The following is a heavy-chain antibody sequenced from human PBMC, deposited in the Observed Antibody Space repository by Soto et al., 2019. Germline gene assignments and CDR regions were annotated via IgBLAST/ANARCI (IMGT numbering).Heavy chain of an antibody. CDR2: INPSGGT. CDR3: ARGEAYSNYPAR. J-gene: IGHJ4*02. Sequence: PSETLSLTCGVDGGTLSGYYWTWIRQPPGKGLEWIGEINPSGGTKYNPSLKSRVSISVDTSKNHFSLKLSSVTAADTPVYYCARGEAYSNYPARWGQGTLVTVSS. CDR1: GGTLSGYY. V-gene: IGHV4-34*01. D-gene: IGHD4-4*01.